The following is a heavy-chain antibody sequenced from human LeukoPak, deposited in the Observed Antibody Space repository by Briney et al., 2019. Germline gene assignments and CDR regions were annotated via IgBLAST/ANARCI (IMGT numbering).Heavy chain of an antibody. V-gene: IGHV3-33*06. CDR1: GFTFSSYG. CDR2: IWYDGSNK. Sequence: PGRSLRLSCAASGFTFSSYGMHWVRQAPGKGLEWVAVIWYDGSNKYYADYVKGRFTISRDNSKNTLYLQMNSLRAEDTAVYYCAKELRITGITKFLDYWGQGTLVTVSS. CDR3: AKELRITGITKFLDY. J-gene: IGHJ4*02. D-gene: IGHD1-20*01.